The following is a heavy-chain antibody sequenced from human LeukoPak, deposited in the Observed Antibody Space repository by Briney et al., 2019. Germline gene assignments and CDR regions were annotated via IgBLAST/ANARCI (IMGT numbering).Heavy chain of an antibody. CDR3: ARPVTARGGSGWPQHIDY. D-gene: IGHD6-19*01. V-gene: IGHV4-34*01. CDR2: INHSGST. Sequence: SETLSLTCAVYGGSFSGYYWSWIRQPPGKGLEWIGEINHSGSTNYNPSLKSRVTISVDTSKNQFSLKLTSVTTADTAVYYCARPVTARGGSGWPQHIDYWGQGTLVSVSS. CDR1: GGSFSGYY. J-gene: IGHJ4*02.